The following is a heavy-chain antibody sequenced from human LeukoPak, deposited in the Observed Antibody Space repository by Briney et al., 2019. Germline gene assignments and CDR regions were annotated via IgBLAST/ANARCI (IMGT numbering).Heavy chain of an antibody. Sequence: GGSLRLSCAASGFIFSIYTMNWVRQAPGKGLEWVSFISSSSSSIYYADSVKGRFTISRDSAKNSLYLQMNSLRAEDTAVYYCARSVLDYYYYMDVWGKGTTVTVSS. CDR2: ISSSSSSI. D-gene: IGHD2-15*01. CDR1: GFIFSIYT. V-gene: IGHV3-21*01. J-gene: IGHJ6*03. CDR3: ARSVLDYYYYMDV.